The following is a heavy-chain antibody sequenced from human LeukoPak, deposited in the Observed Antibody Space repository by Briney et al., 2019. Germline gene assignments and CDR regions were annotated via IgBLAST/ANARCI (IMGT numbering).Heavy chain of an antibody. Sequence: PVRALRDSCVGSRCTFLSYLLHGVGPAPAKGGEGVALISYDGSNKHHAHSLRDGFTISIENPQKTLYLQMNSLRAEDTAVYYCAKAPEYQLLWYYFDYWGQGTLVTVSS. CDR1: RCTFLSYL. J-gene: IGHJ4*02. CDR2: ISYDGSNK. V-gene: IGHV3-30*18. CDR3: AKAPEYQLLWYYFDY. D-gene: IGHD2-2*01.